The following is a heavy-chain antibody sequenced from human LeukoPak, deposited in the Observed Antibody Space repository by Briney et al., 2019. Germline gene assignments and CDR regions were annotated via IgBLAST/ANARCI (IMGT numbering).Heavy chain of an antibody. J-gene: IGHJ4*02. CDR1: GFTLSSYS. Sequence: GGSLRLSCAASGFTLSSYSMNWVRQAPGNGLEWVSSIISRNYIYYSDSVKGRLKISRDNAKNSLYMKMNSLRAEDTAVYYCARDRGYYDSSGYYDFDYWGQGTLVTVSS. D-gene: IGHD3-22*01. CDR2: IISRNYI. CDR3: ARDRGYYDSSGYYDFDY. V-gene: IGHV3-21*01.